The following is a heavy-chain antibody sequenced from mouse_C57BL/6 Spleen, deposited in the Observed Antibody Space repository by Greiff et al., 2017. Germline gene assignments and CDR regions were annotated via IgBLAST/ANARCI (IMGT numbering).Heavy chain of an antibody. V-gene: IGHV5-9*01. J-gene: IGHJ2*01. CDR3: ATQGQLRLHYYFDY. D-gene: IGHD3-2*02. CDR1: GFTFSSYT. Sequence: EVKVVESGGGLVKPGGSLKLSCAASGFTFSSYTMSWVRQTPEKRLEWVATISGGGGNTYYPDSVKGRFTISRDNAKNTLYLHMSSLRSEDTALYYCATQGQLRLHYYFDYWGQGTTLTVSS. CDR2: ISGGGGNT.